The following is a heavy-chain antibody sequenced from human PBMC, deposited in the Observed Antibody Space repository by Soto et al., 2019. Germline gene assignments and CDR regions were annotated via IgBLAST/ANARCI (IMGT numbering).Heavy chain of an antibody. D-gene: IGHD2-8*01. V-gene: IGHV4-39*01. J-gene: IGHJ4*02. CDR1: GGSVSNSNYY. CDR3: VSQRTSVLTQAYFDY. CDR2: VYYGGRS. Sequence: SETLSLTCTVSGGSVSNSNYYWGWIRQSPGKGLEWIGSVYYGGRSYSKSSVKSRVTISVDTSKNQFSLNLNSVTASDTAVYYCVSQRTSVLTQAYFDYWGPGALVTVSS.